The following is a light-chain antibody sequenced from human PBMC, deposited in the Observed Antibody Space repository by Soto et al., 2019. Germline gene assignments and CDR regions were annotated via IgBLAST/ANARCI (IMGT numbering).Light chain of an antibody. CDR1: QSVSSY. CDR3: QQRSNWPPGYT. Sequence: EIVLTQSPATLSLSPGERATLSCRASQSVSSYLAWYQQKPGHAPRLLIYDASKRATGIPARFSGSGSGTAFTLTITSLEPEDFAVYYCQQRSNWPPGYTFGQGTKLEIK. V-gene: IGKV3-11*01. CDR2: DAS. J-gene: IGKJ2*01.